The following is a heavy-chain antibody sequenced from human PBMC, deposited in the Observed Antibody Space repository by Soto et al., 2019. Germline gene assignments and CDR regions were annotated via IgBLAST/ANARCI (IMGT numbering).Heavy chain of an antibody. V-gene: IGHV5-51*01. Sequence: GESLKISCKGSGYSFTSYWIGWVRQMPGKGLEWMGIIYPGDSDTRYSPSFQGQVTISADKSISTAYLQWSSLKASDTAMYYCARHSYSTPVTTRSYYYGMDVWGQGTTVTVSS. CDR2: IYPGDSDT. J-gene: IGHJ6*02. CDR1: GYSFTSYW. D-gene: IGHD4-4*01. CDR3: ARHSYSTPVTTRSYYYGMDV.